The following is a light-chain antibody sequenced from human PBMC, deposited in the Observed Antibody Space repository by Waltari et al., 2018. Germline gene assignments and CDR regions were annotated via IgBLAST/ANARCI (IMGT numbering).Light chain of an antibody. Sequence: QSALTQPASVSGPLGQPTTISCTGTRSAVGGYNIVSWYQQQPGKAPKFMIYEVTNRPSGVSNRFSGSKSGNTAYLTISGLRAEDEADYHCSSYTSSDTWVFGGGTKVTVL. CDR3: SSYTSSDTWV. CDR1: RSAVGGYNI. V-gene: IGLV2-14*01. CDR2: EVT. J-gene: IGLJ3*02.